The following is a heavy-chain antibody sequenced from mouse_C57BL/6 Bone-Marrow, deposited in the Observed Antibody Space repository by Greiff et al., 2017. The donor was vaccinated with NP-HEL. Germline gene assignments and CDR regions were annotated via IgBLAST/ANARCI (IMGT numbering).Heavy chain of an antibody. CDR3: AREESNYLYYFDY. CDR1: GYTFTSYW. J-gene: IGHJ2*01. V-gene: IGHV1-55*01. D-gene: IGHD2-5*01. Sequence: QVQLQQPGAELVKPGASVKMSCKASGYTFTSYWITWVKQRPGQSLEWIGDIYPGSGSTNYNEKFKSKATLTVDTSSSTAYMQLSSLTSEDSAVYYCAREESNYLYYFDYWGQGTTLTVSS. CDR2: IYPGSGST.